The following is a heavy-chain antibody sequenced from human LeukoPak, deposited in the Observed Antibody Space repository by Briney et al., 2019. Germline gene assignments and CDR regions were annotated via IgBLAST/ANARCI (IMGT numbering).Heavy chain of an antibody. D-gene: IGHD3-9*01. CDR3: AKDAHAASILTDSNWFDP. Sequence: GGSLRLSCAASGFTFSSYSMNWVRQAPGKGLEWVAFIRYDGSNKYYADSVKGRFTISRDNSKNTLYLQMNSLRAEDTAVYYCAKDAHAASILTDSNWFDPWGQGTLVTVSS. J-gene: IGHJ5*02. V-gene: IGHV3-30*02. CDR2: IRYDGSNK. CDR1: GFTFSSYS.